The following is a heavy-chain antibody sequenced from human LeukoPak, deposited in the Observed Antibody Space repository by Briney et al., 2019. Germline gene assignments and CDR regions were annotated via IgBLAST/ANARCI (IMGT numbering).Heavy chain of an antibody. Sequence: GASLKISCKGSGCSFTSYWIGGVRQMPGKGLEWMGIIYPGESDTRYSPSFKGQDTISADKSIRTAYLQWSSLNASDTAMYYCARQILGSSPISFDYWGQGTLVTVSS. CDR1: GCSFTSYW. CDR3: ARQILGSSPISFDY. CDR2: IYPGESDT. J-gene: IGHJ4*02. V-gene: IGHV5-51*01. D-gene: IGHD6-6*01.